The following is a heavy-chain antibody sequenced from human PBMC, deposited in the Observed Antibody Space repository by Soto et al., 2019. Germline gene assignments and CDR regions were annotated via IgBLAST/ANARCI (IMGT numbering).Heavy chain of an antibody. CDR1: GFTFSDFG. Sequence: DVQLVESGGGLVQPGGPLRLSCAASGFTFSDFGMNWVRQTPGKGLEWISYISSSSSSTIYYADSVKGRFTISRDNAKNSLYLQMNSLRDEDTAVYYCARGDYYHYGVDVWGQGTTVTVSS. J-gene: IGHJ6*02. CDR2: ISSSSSSTI. V-gene: IGHV3-48*02. CDR3: ARGDYYHYGVDV.